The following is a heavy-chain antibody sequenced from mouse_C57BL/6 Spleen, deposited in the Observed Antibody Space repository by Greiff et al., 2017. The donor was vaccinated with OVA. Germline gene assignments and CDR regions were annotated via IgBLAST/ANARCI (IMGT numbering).Heavy chain of an antibody. D-gene: IGHD1-1*01. CDR3: ARSAVVDYFDC. CDR1: GFNIKDYY. Sequence: EVKLMESGAELVKPGASVKLSCTASGFNIKDYYMHWVQQRTEQGLEWIGRIDPEDGETKYAPKFQGKATITADASSNTAYLQLSSLTSEDTAVYYWARSAVVDYFDCWGKGTTLTVSS. J-gene: IGHJ2*01. CDR2: IDPEDGET. V-gene: IGHV14-2*01.